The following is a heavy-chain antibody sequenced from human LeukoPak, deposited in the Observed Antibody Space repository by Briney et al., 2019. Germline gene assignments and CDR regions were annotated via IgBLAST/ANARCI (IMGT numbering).Heavy chain of an antibody. Sequence: GGSLRLSCAASGFTFSSYNMNWVRQAPGKGLEWVSYISSSSSTIYYADSVKGRFTISRDNAKNTLYLQMNSLRAEDAAVYYCAKGGRGYWGQGTLVTVSS. CDR3: AKGGRGY. V-gene: IGHV3-48*01. J-gene: IGHJ4*02. CDR1: GFTFSSYN. CDR2: ISSSSSTI.